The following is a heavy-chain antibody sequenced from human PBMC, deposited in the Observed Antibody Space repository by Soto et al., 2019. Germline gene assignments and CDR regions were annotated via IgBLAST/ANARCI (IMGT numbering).Heavy chain of an antibody. V-gene: IGHV4-39*01. CDR2: IYYSGST. CDR1: GGSISSSSYY. D-gene: IGHD1-26*01. CDR3: ARHSINRYSGSFPHEDYGMDV. J-gene: IGHJ6*02. Sequence: SETLSLTCTVSGGSISSSSYYWGWIRQPPGKGLEWIGTIYYSGSTNYNPSLKSRVTISVDTSKNQFSLKLSSVTAADTAAYYCARHSINRYSGSFPHEDYGMDVWGQGTTVTVSS.